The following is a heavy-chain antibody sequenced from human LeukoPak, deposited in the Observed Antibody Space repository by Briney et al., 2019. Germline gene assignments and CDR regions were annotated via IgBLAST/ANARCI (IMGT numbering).Heavy chain of an antibody. CDR3: AKDDDDYGDYASDY. D-gene: IGHD4-17*01. CDR1: GFTVSSNY. J-gene: IGHJ4*02. CDR2: IYSGGST. Sequence: GGSLRLSCAASGFTVSSNYMSWVRQAPGKGLEWVSVIYSGGSTYYADSVKGRFTISRDNSKNTLYLQMNSLRAEDTAVYYCAKDDDDYGDYASDYWGQGTLVTVSS. V-gene: IGHV3-53*01.